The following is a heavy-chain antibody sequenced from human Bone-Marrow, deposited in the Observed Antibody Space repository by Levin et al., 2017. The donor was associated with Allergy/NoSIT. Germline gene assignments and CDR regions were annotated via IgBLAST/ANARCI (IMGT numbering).Heavy chain of an antibody. D-gene: IGHD3-10*01. Sequence: SETLSLTCTVSGGSISSSSYYWSWIRQFPGKGLEYIGYIYSSGGTYYNPSLKSRVSISLDTSKNHFSLKLNSVTAADTAVYFCARDKYYGSGNKDWLDPWGQGTLVTVSS. CDR2: IYSSGGT. V-gene: IGHV4-31*03. CDR1: GGSISSSSYY. J-gene: IGHJ5*02. CDR3: ARDKYYGSGNKDWLDP.